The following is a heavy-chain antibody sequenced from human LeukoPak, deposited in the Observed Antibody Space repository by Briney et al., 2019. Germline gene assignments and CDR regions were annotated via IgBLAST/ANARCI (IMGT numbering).Heavy chain of an antibody. V-gene: IGHV3-30-3*01. CDR1: GFTFSSYA. D-gene: IGHD1-1*01. CDR2: ISYDGSYK. J-gene: IGHJ4*02. CDR3: ARDRVNWKLGQFDY. Sequence: GGSLRLSCAASGFTFSSYAIHWVRQAPGKGLEWVAVISYDGSYKYYADSVKGRFTISRDNSKNTLYLQVNSLRTEDTAVYYCARDRVNWKLGQFDYWGQGTLVTVSS.